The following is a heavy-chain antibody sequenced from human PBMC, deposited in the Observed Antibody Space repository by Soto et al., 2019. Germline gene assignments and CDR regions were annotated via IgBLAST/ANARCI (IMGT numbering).Heavy chain of an antibody. Sequence: QVQLVQSGGAVKKPGASVKVSCKASGYTFTSYGISWVRQAPGQGLEWMGWISTYNGNTNYAQKVQGRVTMTTDTSTSTAYMELRSVRSDDTAGYYCARASGDCGLSEDFQHWGQGTVVTVSS. V-gene: IGHV1-18*01. CDR2: ISTYNGNT. CDR3: ARASGDCGLSEDFQH. CDR1: GYTFTSYG. J-gene: IGHJ1*01. D-gene: IGHD2-21*02.